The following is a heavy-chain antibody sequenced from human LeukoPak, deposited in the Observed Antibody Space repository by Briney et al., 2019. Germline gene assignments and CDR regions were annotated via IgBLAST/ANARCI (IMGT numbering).Heavy chain of an antibody. D-gene: IGHD3-3*01. CDR3: AKSPGGSIFGVVDAFDI. J-gene: IGHJ3*02. V-gene: IGHV3-9*03. Sequence: PGRSLRLSCAASGFTFDDYAMHWVRQAPGKGLEWVSGISWNSGSIGYADSVKGRFTISRDNAKNSLYLQMNSLRAEDMALYYCAKSPGGSIFGVVDAFDIWGQGTMVTVSS. CDR1: GFTFDDYA. CDR2: ISWNSGSI.